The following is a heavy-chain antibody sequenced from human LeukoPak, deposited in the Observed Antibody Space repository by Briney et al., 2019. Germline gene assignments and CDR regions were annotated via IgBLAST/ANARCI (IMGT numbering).Heavy chain of an antibody. J-gene: IGHJ4*02. CDR1: GYTFTSYA. CDR2: INAGNGNT. Sequence: ASVKVSCKASGYTFTSYAMHWVRQAPGQRLEWMGWINAGNGNTKYSQKFQGRVTITRDTSASTAYMELSSLRSEDTAVYYCAREYGGSYGGAFDYWGQGTLVTVSS. V-gene: IGHV1-3*01. CDR3: AREYGGSYGGAFDY. D-gene: IGHD1-26*01.